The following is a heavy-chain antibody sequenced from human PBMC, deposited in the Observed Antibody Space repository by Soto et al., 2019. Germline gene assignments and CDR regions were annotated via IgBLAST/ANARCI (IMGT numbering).Heavy chain of an antibody. V-gene: IGHV3-30-3*01. D-gene: IGHD4-17*01. Sequence: GGSLRLSCAASGFTFSSYAMHWVRQAPGKGLEWVAVISYDGSNKYYADSVKGRFTISRDNSKNTLYLQMNSLRAEDTAVYYCARPRGPYGDYGGPDYFDYWGQGTLVTVSS. CDR1: GFTFSSYA. CDR2: ISYDGSNK. J-gene: IGHJ4*02. CDR3: ARPRGPYGDYGGPDYFDY.